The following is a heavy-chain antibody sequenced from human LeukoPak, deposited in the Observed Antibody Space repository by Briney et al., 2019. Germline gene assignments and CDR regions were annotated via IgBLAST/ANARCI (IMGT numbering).Heavy chain of an antibody. J-gene: IGHJ4*02. V-gene: IGHV3-23*01. CDR2: IGGNGGNI. D-gene: IGHD7-27*01. CDR3: ARERLGLTEYFDY. CDR1: GFSFSSHA. Sequence: PGGSLRLSCAASGFSFSSHAMSWVRQAPEKGLEWVSFIGGNGGNIHYADSVKGRFTISRDTSKNTLYLQLGSLRAEDTAIYYCARERLGLTEYFDYWGRGTLVTVSS.